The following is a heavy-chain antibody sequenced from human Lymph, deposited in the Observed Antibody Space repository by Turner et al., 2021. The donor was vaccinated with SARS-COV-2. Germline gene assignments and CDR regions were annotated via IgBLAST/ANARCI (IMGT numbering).Heavy chain of an antibody. D-gene: IGHD5-18*01. Sequence: QVQLVQSGAEVKKPGASVKVSCKASGYTFTSYYMHWVRQAPGQGLEWMGIINPSGGSTSYAQKSQGRVTMTRDTSTSTVYMELSSLRSEDTAVYYCARDPPIQIWVDYFYYGMDVWGQGTTVTVSS. CDR1: GYTFTSYY. J-gene: IGHJ6*02. V-gene: IGHV1-46*01. CDR2: INPSGGST. CDR3: ARDPPIQIWVDYFYYGMDV.